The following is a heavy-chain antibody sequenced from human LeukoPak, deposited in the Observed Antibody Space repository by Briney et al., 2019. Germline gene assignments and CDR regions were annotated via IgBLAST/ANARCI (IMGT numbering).Heavy chain of an antibody. CDR2: INHSGST. CDR3: ARVPGDTAIDPISA. Sequence: SETLSLTCAVYGGSFSGYYWTWIRQPPGKGLEWIGGINHSGSTKYNPSLKSRVTISIDTSKNQFSLNLSSVTAADTAVYYCARVPGDTAIDPISAWGQGTLVTVSS. J-gene: IGHJ5*02. D-gene: IGHD5-18*01. CDR1: GGSFSGYY. V-gene: IGHV4-34*01.